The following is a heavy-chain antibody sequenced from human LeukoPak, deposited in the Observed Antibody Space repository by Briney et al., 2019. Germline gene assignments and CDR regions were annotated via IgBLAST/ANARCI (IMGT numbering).Heavy chain of an antibody. V-gene: IGHV4-59*01. D-gene: IGHD4-17*01. J-gene: IGHJ3*02. Sequence: KPSETPSLTCTVYGGSISSYYWSWIRQPPGKGLEWIGYIYYSGSTNYNPSLKSRVTISVDTSKNQFSLKLSSVTAADTAVYYCASNTNYGDYVSAFDIWGQGTMVTVSS. CDR2: IYYSGST. CDR3: ASNTNYGDYVSAFDI. CDR1: GGSISSYY.